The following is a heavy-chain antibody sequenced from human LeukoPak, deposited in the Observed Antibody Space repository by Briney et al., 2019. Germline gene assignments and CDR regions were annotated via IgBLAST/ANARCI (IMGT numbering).Heavy chain of an antibody. V-gene: IGHV5-51*01. D-gene: IGHD3-3*01. CDR3: ARRGVVDAFDI. J-gene: IGHJ3*02. CDR2: IYPGDSET. Sequence: GESLKISCKGSGYNFNSDRIAWVRQMPGKGLEWMGIIYPGDSETKYSPSFQGQVTISADKSITTAYLQWSSLKAPDTAIYYCARRGVVDAFDIWGQGTMVTVSS. CDR1: GYNFNSDR.